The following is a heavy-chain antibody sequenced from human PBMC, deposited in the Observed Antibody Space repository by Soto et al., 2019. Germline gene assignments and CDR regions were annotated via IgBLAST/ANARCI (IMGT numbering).Heavy chain of an antibody. D-gene: IGHD3-3*01. V-gene: IGHV3-74*01. CDR2: IYSDGSTT. CDR3: ARGAYEFDY. Sequence: EVQLVESGGGLVQPGGSLRLSCAASGFTFSSYWMHWVRQVPGKGLVWVSRIYSDGSTTNYADSVKGRFTISGDIAKNTLYRQMNSLRAEDTAVYYCARGAYEFDYWGQGTLVTVTS. J-gene: IGHJ4*02. CDR1: GFTFSSYW.